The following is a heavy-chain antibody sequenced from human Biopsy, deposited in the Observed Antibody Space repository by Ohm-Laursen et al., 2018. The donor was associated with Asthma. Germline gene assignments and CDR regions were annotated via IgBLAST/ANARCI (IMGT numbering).Heavy chain of an antibody. D-gene: IGHD2-21*01. V-gene: IGHV3-9*01. J-gene: IGHJ4*02. Sequence: SLRLSCAASGFTFDDYGMHWVRQAPGKGLEWVSGISWNSGSIGYADSVKGRFTISRDNAKNSLYLQMNSLRVEDTALYYCAKASLGDIGKDYWGQGTLVTVSS. CDR3: AKASLGDIGKDY. CDR2: ISWNSGSI. CDR1: GFTFDDYG.